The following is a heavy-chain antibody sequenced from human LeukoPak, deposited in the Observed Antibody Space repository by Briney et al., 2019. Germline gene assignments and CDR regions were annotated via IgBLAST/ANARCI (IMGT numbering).Heavy chain of an antibody. CDR2: IYYSGST. Sequence: SETLSLTCTVSGGSISSGGYYWSWIRQHPGKGLEWIGYIYYSGSTYYNPSLKSRVTISVDTSKNQFSLKLSSVTAADTAVYYCARFRWLRYFDYWGQGTLVTVSS. V-gene: IGHV4-31*03. D-gene: IGHD5-12*01. J-gene: IGHJ4*02. CDR3: ARFRWLRYFDY. CDR1: GGSISSGGYY.